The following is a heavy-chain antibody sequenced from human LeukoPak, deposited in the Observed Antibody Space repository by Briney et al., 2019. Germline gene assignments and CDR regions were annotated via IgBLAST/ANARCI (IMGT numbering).Heavy chain of an antibody. CDR2: ISSSSSYI. CDR3: ARFGQCGD. J-gene: IGHJ4*02. Sequence: GGSLRLSCAASGFTFSSYSMNWVRQAPGKGLEWVSSISSSSSYIYYADSVKGRFTISRDNAKNSLYLQMNGMGAEDTAVYYCARFGQCGDWGQGTLVTVSS. V-gene: IGHV3-21*01. CDR1: GFTFSSYS. D-gene: IGHD3-10*01.